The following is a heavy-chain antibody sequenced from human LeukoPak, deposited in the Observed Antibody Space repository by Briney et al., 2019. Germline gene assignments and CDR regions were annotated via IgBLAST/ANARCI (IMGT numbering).Heavy chain of an antibody. CDR2: ISAYNGNT. J-gene: IGHJ1*01. V-gene: IGHV1-18*01. Sequence: ASVKVSCKASGYTFTSYGISWVRQAPGQGLEWMGWISAYNGNTNYAQNLQGRVTMTTDTSTSTAYMELRSLRSDDTAVYYCAVSTSRDGTGYSQPEHFHPWGQGSLVTVSS. CDR3: AVSTSRDGTGYSQPEHFHP. D-gene: IGHD3-22*01. CDR1: GYTFTSYG.